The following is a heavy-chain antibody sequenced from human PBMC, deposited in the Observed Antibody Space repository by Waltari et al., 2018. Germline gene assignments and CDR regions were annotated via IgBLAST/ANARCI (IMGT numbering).Heavy chain of an antibody. CDR1: GGTFSSYA. D-gene: IGHD5-18*01. J-gene: IGHJ4*02. V-gene: IGHV1-69*12. Sequence: QVQLVQSGAEVKKPGSSVKVSCKASGGTFSSYAISWVRQAPGQGLEWMGGIIPIFGTANYEQKFQGRVTITADESTSTAYMELSSLRSEDTAVYYCARDADTAGTRYFDYWGQGTLVTVSS. CDR3: ARDADTAGTRYFDY. CDR2: IIPIFGTA.